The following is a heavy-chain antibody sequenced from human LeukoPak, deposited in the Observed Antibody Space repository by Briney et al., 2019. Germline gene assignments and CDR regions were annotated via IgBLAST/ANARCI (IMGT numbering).Heavy chain of an antibody. Sequence: SETLSLTCAVYGGSFSGYYWSWLRQPPGKGLEWIGEINHSGSTNYNPSLKSRVTISVDTSKNQFSLKLSSVTAADTAVYYCARAFWGSYRYNRPPRGIASYYYYYGMDVWGQGTTVTVSS. J-gene: IGHJ6*02. CDR1: GGSFSGYY. D-gene: IGHD3-16*02. CDR2: INHSGST. V-gene: IGHV4-34*01. CDR3: ARAFWGSYRYNRPPRGIASYYYYYGMDV.